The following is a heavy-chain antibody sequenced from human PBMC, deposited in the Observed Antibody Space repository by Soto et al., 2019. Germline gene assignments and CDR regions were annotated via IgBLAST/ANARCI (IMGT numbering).Heavy chain of an antibody. CDR3: AKAAEGSYDFWSGYFFLVY. Sequence: PGGSLRLSCAASGFTFSSYAMSWVRQAPGKGLEWVSAISGSGGSTYYADSVKGRFTISRDNSKNTLYLQMNSLRAEDTAVYYCAKAAEGSYDFWSGYFFLVYWGQGTLVTVSS. CDR1: GFTFSSYA. V-gene: IGHV3-23*01. J-gene: IGHJ4*02. CDR2: ISGSGGST. D-gene: IGHD3-3*01.